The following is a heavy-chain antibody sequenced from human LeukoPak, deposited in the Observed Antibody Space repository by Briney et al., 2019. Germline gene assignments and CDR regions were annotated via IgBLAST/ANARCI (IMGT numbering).Heavy chain of an antibody. CDR3: ARQGMYYDILTGYPQKNYWFDP. CDR2: IYPGDSDT. Sequence: GESLKISCKGSGYSFTSYWIGWVRQMPGKCLEWMGIIYPGDSDTRYNPSFQGQVTISADKSISTAYLQWSSLKASDTAMYYCARQGMYYDILTGYPQKNYWFDPWGQGTLVTVSS. D-gene: IGHD3-9*01. V-gene: IGHV5-51*01. J-gene: IGHJ5*02. CDR1: GYSFTSYW.